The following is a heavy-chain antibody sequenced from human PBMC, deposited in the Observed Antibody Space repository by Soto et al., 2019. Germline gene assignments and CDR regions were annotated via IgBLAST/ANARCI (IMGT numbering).Heavy chain of an antibody. Sequence: GGSLRLSCAASGFSFISYAMSWVRQAPGKGLEWVSTVSGSDGKTFYADSVKGRFSISRDTSKNMLYLQMNNLRGDDTAVYYCVRWSYLDYWGQGTRVTVSS. J-gene: IGHJ4*02. CDR1: GFSFISYA. V-gene: IGHV3-23*01. CDR3: VRWSYLDY. CDR2: VSGSDGKT. D-gene: IGHD3-3*01.